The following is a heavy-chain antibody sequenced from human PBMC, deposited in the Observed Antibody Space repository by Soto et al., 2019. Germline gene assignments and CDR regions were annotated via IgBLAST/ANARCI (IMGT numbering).Heavy chain of an antibody. CDR3: ARDFTGSHLGHDY. CDR2: INAGNGNT. D-gene: IGHD1-26*01. CDR1: GYTFTSYA. J-gene: IGHJ4*02. Sequence: ASVKVSCKACGYTFTSYAMHWVRQAPGQRLEWMGWINAGNGNTKYSQKFQGRVTITRDTSASTAYMELSSLRSEDTAVYYCARDFTGSHLGHDYWGQGTLVTVSS. V-gene: IGHV1-3*01.